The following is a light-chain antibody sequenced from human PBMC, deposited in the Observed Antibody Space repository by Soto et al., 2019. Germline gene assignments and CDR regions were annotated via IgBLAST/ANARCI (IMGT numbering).Light chain of an antibody. CDR1: QGISTS. Sequence: DIQMTQSPSSVSASVGDGVTITCRASQGISTSLGWYQQKPGKAPKLLIYAASSLQSGVPSRFSGTGSGTDFTLTISSLQPEDFATYFCQQTNSFPLTFGGGTRW. CDR2: AAS. J-gene: IGKJ4*01. V-gene: IGKV1D-12*01. CDR3: QQTNSFPLT.